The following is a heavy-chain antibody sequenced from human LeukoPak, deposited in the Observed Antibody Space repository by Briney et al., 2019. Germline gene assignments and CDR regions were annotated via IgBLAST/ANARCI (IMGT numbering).Heavy chain of an antibody. CDR3: AKGPLLWD. D-gene: IGHD2/OR15-2a*01. CDR1: GFSFSNYD. J-gene: IGHJ4*02. V-gene: IGHV3-23*01. CDR2: ISGSGGSP. Sequence: GGSLRLSCATSGFSFSNYDMHWVRQAPGKGLEWVSSISGSGGSPYYADSVKGRFTISRDNSKNTLYLQMNSLRAEDTAVYYCAKGPLLWDWGQGTLVTVSS.